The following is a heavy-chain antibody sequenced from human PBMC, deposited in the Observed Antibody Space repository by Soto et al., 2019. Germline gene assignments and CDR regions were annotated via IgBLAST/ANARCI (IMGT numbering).Heavy chain of an antibody. CDR3: ASSPVQDSGWYADY. V-gene: IGHV1-8*01. CDR2: MNPNSGNT. J-gene: IGHJ4*02. Sequence: QVQLVQSGAEVKKPGASVKVSCKASGYTFTSYDINWVRQATGQGLEWMGWMNPNSGNTGYAQKFQGRVTMTRNTSISTAYMELSSLRSEDTAVYYCASSPVQDSGWYADYWGQGTLVTVSS. CDR1: GYTFTSYD. D-gene: IGHD6-19*01.